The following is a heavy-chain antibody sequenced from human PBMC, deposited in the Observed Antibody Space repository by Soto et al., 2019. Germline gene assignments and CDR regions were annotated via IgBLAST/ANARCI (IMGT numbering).Heavy chain of an antibody. V-gene: IGHV3-33*01. CDR1: GFTFSSYG. CDR3: ARDRKMWELLLGGFDY. Sequence: QVQLVESGGGVVQPGRSLRLSCAASGFTFSSYGMHWVRQAPGQGLEWVAVIWYDGSNKYYADSVKGRFTISRDNSKNTLYLQMNSLRAEDTAVYYCARDRKMWELLLGGFDYWGQGTLVTGSS. J-gene: IGHJ4*02. D-gene: IGHD1-26*01. CDR2: IWYDGSNK.